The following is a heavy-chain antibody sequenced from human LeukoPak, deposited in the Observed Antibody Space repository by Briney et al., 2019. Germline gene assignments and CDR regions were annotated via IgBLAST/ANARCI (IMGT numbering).Heavy chain of an antibody. CDR2: INHSGST. CDR1: GGSISSYY. V-gene: IGHV4-34*01. CDR3: AAETTAGNA. D-gene: IGHD6-13*01. Sequence: TSETLSLTCTVSGGSISSYYWSWIRQPPGKGLEWIGEINHSGSTNYNPSLKSRVTISVDTSKSQFSLKLSSVTAADTAVYYCAAETTAGNAWGQGTLVAVSS. J-gene: IGHJ5*02.